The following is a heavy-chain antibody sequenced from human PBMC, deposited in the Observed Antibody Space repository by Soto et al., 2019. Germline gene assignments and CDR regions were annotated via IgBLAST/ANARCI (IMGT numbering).Heavy chain of an antibody. J-gene: IGHJ5*02. D-gene: IGHD6-13*01. CDR1: GFTFSSYS. CDR2: ITGSSGHI. V-gene: IGHV3-21*01. Sequence: GGSLRLSCAASGFTFSSYSMNWVRQAPGKGLEWVSCITGSSGHIYYAESVKGRFTISRDNAKNTLYLQMNSLRAEDTAVYCCARDAEQQLVPLWFDPWGQGTLVTVSS. CDR3: ARDAEQQLVPLWFDP.